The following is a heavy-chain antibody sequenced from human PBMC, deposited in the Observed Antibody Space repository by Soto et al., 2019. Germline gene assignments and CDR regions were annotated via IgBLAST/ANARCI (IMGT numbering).Heavy chain of an antibody. J-gene: IGHJ5*02. V-gene: IGHV3-30*18. CDR2: ISYDGSNK. CDR1: GFTFSSYG. Sequence: ESGGGVVPPGRSLRLSCAASGFTFSSYGMHWVRQAPGKGLEWVAVISYDGSNKYYADSVKGRFTISRDNSKNTLYLQMNSLRAEDTAVYYCAKEPLFDPWGQGTLVTVSS. CDR3: AKEPLFDP.